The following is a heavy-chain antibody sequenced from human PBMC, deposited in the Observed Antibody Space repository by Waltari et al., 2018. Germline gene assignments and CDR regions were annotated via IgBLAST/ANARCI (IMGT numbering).Heavy chain of an antibody. Sequence: QVQLVQSGAEVKKPGASVKVSCKVSGYTLTELSMHWVRQAPGKGLEWMGGFDPEDGETTYEKKVQGRVTMTEETSTDTAYMELSSLRSEDTAVYYGATIHAEGLGGRAYGMDVWGQGTTVTVSS. CDR3: ATIHAEGLGGRAYGMDV. V-gene: IGHV1-24*01. J-gene: IGHJ6*02. D-gene: IGHD3-16*01. CDR1: GYTLTELS. CDR2: FDPEDGET.